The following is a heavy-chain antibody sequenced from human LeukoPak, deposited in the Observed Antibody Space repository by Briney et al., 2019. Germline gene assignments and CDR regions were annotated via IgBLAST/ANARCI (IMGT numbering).Heavy chain of an antibody. J-gene: IGHJ5*02. CDR3: AWRKYFSTWLEP. CDR1: GFDLNDYW. V-gene: IGHV5-51*01. CDR2: ISPSRSET. D-gene: IGHD1-14*01. Sequence: GESLKISCKGSGFDLNDYWIGWVRQMPGKGLEWMGIISPSRSETQYSLPFQGQVTISVDKSTSTAYLQWSSLKASDTAIYYCAWRKYFSTWLEPWGQGTLVTVSS.